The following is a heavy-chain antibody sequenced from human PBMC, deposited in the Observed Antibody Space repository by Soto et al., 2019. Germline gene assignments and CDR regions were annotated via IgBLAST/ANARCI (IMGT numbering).Heavy chain of an antibody. CDR3: LKDRVVVVIGTNYLFFDQ. Sequence: GGSLRLSCSASGFTFSSYAMHWVRQAPGKGLKFLTSISSNGGTTYYADSVKGRFTISRDNAKNTLYIQMSSLIAEDTAIFYCLKDRVVVVIGTNYLFFDQWGQGTLVTVSS. D-gene: IGHD2-15*01. V-gene: IGHV3-64D*08. CDR2: ISSNGGTT. CDR1: GFTFSSYA. J-gene: IGHJ4*02.